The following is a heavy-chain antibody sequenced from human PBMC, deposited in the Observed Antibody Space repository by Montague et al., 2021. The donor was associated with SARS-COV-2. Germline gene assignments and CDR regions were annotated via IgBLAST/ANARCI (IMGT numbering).Heavy chain of an antibody. Sequence: SLRLSCAASGFTFSSYAMHWVRQAPGKGLEWVAVISYDGSNKYYADSVKGRFTISRDNSKNTLYLQMNSLRAEDTAVYYCARDRRYYDSSVYPGVVYNWFDPWGQGTLVTVSS. CDR3: ARDRRYYDSSVYPGVVYNWFDP. V-gene: IGHV3-30-3*01. CDR2: ISYDGSNK. D-gene: IGHD3-22*01. J-gene: IGHJ5*02. CDR1: GFTFSSYA.